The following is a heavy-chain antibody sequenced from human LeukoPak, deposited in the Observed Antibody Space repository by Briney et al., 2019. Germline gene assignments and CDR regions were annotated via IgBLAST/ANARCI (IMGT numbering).Heavy chain of an antibody. D-gene: IGHD2-2*01. CDR3: ARSSPLIVVVPAAPVEQYAFDI. CDR2: ISAYNGNT. V-gene: IGHV1-18*01. J-gene: IGHJ3*02. CDR1: GYTFTSYV. Sequence: ASVKVSCKASGYTFTSYVISWVRQAPGQGLEWMGWISAYNGNTNYAQKLQGRVTMTTDTSTSTAYMELRSLRSDDTAVYYCARSSPLIVVVPAAPVEQYAFDIWGQGTMVTVSS.